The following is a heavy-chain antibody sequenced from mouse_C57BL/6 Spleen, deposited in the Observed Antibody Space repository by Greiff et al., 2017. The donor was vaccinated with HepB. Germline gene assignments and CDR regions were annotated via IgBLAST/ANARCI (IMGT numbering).Heavy chain of an antibody. D-gene: IGHD2-4*01. J-gene: IGHJ2*01. Sequence: EVQLQESGGGLVKPGGSLKLSCAASGFTFSDYGMHWVRQAPEKGLEWVAYISSGSSTIYYADTVKGRFTISRDNAKNTLFLQMTSLRSEDTAMYYGARDDYDGFDYWGQGTTLTVAS. CDR3: ARDDYDGFDY. CDR2: ISSGSSTI. CDR1: GFTFSDYG. V-gene: IGHV5-17*01.